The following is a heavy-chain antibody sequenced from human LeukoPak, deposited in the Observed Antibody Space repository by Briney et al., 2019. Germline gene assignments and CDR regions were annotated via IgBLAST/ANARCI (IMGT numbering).Heavy chain of an antibody. V-gene: IGHV1-3*01. D-gene: IGHD3-22*01. CDR2: INAGNGNT. J-gene: IGHJ6*02. CDR1: GYTFTSYA. CDR3: ARDEATTIVVVRYYYYGMDV. Sequence: ASVKVSCKASGYTFTSYAMHWVRQAPGQRLEWMGWINAGNGNTKYSQKFQGRVTITRDTSASTAYMELSSLRSEDTAVYYCARDEATTIVVVRYYYYGMDVWGQGTTVTVSS.